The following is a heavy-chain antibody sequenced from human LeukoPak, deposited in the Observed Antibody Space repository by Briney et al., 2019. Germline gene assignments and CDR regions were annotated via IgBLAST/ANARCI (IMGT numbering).Heavy chain of an antibody. D-gene: IGHD2-15*01. V-gene: IGHV3-21*01. Sequence: GGSLRLSCAASGFTFSSYSMNWVRQAPGKGLEWVSSISSSSSYIYYADSVKGRFTISRGNAKNSLYLQMNSLRAEDTAVYYCARGPTRACSGGSCYQNYWGQGTLVTVSS. J-gene: IGHJ4*02. CDR2: ISSSSSYI. CDR1: GFTFSSYS. CDR3: ARGPTRACSGGSCYQNY.